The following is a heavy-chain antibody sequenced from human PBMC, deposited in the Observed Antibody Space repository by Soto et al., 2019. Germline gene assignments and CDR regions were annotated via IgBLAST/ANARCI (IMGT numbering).Heavy chain of an antibody. Sequence: SETLSLTCTVSGGSISSYYWSWIRQPAGKGLEWIGRIYTSGSTNYNPSLKSRVTMSVDTSKNQFSLKLSSVTAADTAVYYCAREKEYSSSPRGRFDPWGQGTLVTVSS. D-gene: IGHD6-13*01. CDR2: IYTSGST. CDR1: GGSISSYY. J-gene: IGHJ5*02. V-gene: IGHV4-4*07. CDR3: AREKEYSSSPRGRFDP.